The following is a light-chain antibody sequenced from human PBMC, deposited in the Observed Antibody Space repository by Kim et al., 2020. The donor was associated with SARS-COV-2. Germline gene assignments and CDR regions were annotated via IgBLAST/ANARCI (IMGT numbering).Light chain of an antibody. J-gene: IGKJ2*01. CDR2: AAS. CDR3: QQSYLSPPT. Sequence: SASVGDSVTIHCRASQNITNFLNWYQKKSGRAPELLVYAASSSSTRVPPRFTGSGSGTDFILTIDSLQPEDFATYYCQQSYLSPPTFGQGTKLEI. CDR1: QNITNF. V-gene: IGKV1-39*01.